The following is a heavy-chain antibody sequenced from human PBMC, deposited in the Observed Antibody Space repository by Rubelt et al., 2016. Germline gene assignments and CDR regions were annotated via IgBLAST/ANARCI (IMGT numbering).Heavy chain of an antibody. J-gene: IGHJ6*02. CDR2: ISYDGSNK. Sequence: QVQLVESGGGVVQPGRSLRLSCAASGFTFSSYGMHWVRQAPGKGLEWVAVISYDGSNKYYADSVKGRFTISRDNSKNTLYLQMNSLRAEDTAVYYCARVRELQDYYYGMDVWGQGTTVTVSS. V-gene: IGHV3-30*03. D-gene: IGHD1-7*01. CDR1: GFTFSSYG. CDR3: ARVRELQDYYYGMDV.